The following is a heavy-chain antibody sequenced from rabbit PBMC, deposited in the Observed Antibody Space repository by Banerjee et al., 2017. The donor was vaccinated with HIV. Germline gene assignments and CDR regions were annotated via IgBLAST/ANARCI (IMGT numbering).Heavy chain of an antibody. J-gene: IGHJ6*01. CDR3: ARDAATSFSSYGMDL. CDR1: GFTLSSYW. Sequence: QSLEESGGDLVKPGASLTLTCTASGFTLSSYWICWVRQAPGKGLEWIGCIDVGSSDFTYFAAWAKGRFTISKASSTSVTLQMTSLTAADTATYFCARDAATSFSSYGMDLWGQGTLVTVS. CDR2: IDVGSSDFT. V-gene: IGHV1S40*01. D-gene: IGHD8-1*01.